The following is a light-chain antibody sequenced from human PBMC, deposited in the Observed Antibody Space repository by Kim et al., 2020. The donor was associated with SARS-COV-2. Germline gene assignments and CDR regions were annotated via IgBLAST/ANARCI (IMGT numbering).Light chain of an antibody. CDR1: QEIRNH. V-gene: IGKV1-17*01. CDR3: LQNSTYPIT. J-gene: IGKJ5*01. Sequence: ALVGDRLTPTRRASQEIRNHVGWYQKNKGRDPKRLIYGASSLQSVVPSRFSASGYGTQFSLTISSVQPEDFATYFCLQNSTYPITFGQGTRLEIK. CDR2: GAS.